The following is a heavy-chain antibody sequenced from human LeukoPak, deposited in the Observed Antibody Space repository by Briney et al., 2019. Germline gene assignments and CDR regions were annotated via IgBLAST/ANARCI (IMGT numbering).Heavy chain of an antibody. CDR3: ASTYIAYSSSSDIDY. CDR2: IRYDGSNK. CDR1: GFTFSSYG. J-gene: IGHJ4*02. V-gene: IGHV3-30*02. Sequence: GGSLRLSCAASGFTFSSYGMHWVRQAPGKGLEWVAFIRYDGSNKYYADSVKGRFTISRDNSKNTLYLQMNSLRAEDTALYYCASTYIAYSSSSDIDYWGQGTLVTVSS. D-gene: IGHD6-6*01.